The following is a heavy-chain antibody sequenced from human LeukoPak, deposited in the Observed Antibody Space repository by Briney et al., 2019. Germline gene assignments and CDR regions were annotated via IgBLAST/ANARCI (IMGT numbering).Heavy chain of an antibody. D-gene: IGHD6-19*01. J-gene: IGHJ4*02. CDR3: ARTQLGVAVDY. CDR1: GGSISSYY. V-gene: IGHV4-59*01. Sequence: SETLSLTCTVSGGSISSYYWSWIRQPPGKGLEWIGYIYYSGSTNYNPSLKRRVTISVDTSKKQFSLKLSSATAADTAVYYCARTQLGVAVDYWGQGTLVTVSS. CDR2: IYYSGST.